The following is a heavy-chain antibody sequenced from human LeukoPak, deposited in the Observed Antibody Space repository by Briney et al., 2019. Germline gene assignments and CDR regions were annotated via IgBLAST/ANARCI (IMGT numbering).Heavy chain of an antibody. D-gene: IGHD1-26*01. CDR1: GYTFTGYY. Sequence: ASVKVSCKASGYTFTGYYMHWVRQAPGQGLEWMGWINPNSGGTNYAQRFQGRVTMTRDTSISTAYMELSRLRSDDTAVYYCARVMGAVYSSIDYWGQGTLVTVSS. CDR2: INPNSGGT. V-gene: IGHV1-2*02. J-gene: IGHJ4*02. CDR3: ARVMGAVYSSIDY.